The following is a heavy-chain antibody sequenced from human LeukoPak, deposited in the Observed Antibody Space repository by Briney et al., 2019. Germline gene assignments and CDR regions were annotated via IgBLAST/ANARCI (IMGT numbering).Heavy chain of an antibody. CDR3: ARQIPINWFDP. D-gene: IGHD2-2*01. J-gene: IGHJ5*02. Sequence: SETLSLTCTVSGGSISSYYWSWIRQPPGKGLEWIGYIYTSGSTNYNPSLKSRVTISVDTSKNQFSLKLSSVTAADTAVYYYARQIPINWFDPWGQGTLVTVSS. CDR1: GGSISSYY. CDR2: IYTSGST. V-gene: IGHV4-4*09.